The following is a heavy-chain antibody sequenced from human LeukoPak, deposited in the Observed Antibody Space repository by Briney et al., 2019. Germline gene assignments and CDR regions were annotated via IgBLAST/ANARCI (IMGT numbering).Heavy chain of an antibody. V-gene: IGHV4-39*01. CDR3: ARFRAGYYYYYGMDV. CDR2: IYYSGST. Sequence: PSETLSLTCTVSGGSISSSSYYWGWIRQPPGKGLERIGSIYYSGSTYYNPSLESRVTISVDTSKNQFSLKLSSVTAADTAVYYCARFRAGYYYYYGMDVWGQGTTVTVSS. J-gene: IGHJ6*02. CDR1: GGSISSSSYY.